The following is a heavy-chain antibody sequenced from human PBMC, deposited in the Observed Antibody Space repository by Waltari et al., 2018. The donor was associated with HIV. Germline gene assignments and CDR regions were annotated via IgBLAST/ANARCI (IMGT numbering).Heavy chain of an antibody. J-gene: IGHJ6*02. Sequence: QLQLQESGPGLVKPSETLSLTCTVSGGSISSSSYYWGWIRQPPGKGREWIGSIYYSGRTYYKPSLKSRVTISVDLSKNQFSLKLSSVTAADTAVYYCARHGSSQTMVTPLYYYYGMDVWGQGTSVIVSS. CDR2: IYYSGRT. CDR3: ARHGSSQTMVTPLYYYYGMDV. CDR1: GGSISSSSYY. D-gene: IGHD4-17*01. V-gene: IGHV4-39*01.